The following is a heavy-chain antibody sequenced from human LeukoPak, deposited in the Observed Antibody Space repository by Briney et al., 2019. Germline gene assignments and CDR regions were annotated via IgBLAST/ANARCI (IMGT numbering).Heavy chain of an antibody. J-gene: IGHJ4*02. V-gene: IGHV3-48*03. CDR2: ISSSGSTI. Sequence: PGGSLRLSCAASGFTFSSYEMNWVRQAPGKGLEWVSYISSSGSTIYYADSVKGRFTISRDNAKNSLYLQMNSLRDEDSAVYYCARRQGSVAYTFDYWGQGTLVTVSS. CDR3: ARRQGSVAYTFDY. CDR1: GFTFSSYE. D-gene: IGHD3-16*01.